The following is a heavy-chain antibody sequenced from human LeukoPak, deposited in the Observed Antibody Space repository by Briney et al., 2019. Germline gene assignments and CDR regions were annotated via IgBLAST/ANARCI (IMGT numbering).Heavy chain of an antibody. J-gene: IGHJ2*01. D-gene: IGHD3-22*01. Sequence: SETLSLTCTVSGGSLSSYYWSWIRQPPGKGLEWIGYIYYSGSTNYNPSLKSRVTISVDTSKNQFSLKLSSVTAADTAVYYCARTYYYDSSGYYYVYFDLWGRGTLVTVSS. V-gene: IGHV4-59*01. CDR3: ARTYYYDSSGYYYVYFDL. CDR1: GGSLSSYY. CDR2: IYYSGST.